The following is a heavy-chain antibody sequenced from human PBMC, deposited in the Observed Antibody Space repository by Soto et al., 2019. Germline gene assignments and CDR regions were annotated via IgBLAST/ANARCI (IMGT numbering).Heavy chain of an antibody. CDR2: IDPSDSYT. V-gene: IGHV5-10-1*01. CDR3: ARQKEATVYYYYGMDV. J-gene: IGHJ6*02. D-gene: IGHD4-4*01. CDR1: RYIFTSYW. Sequence: GESLKRSCKCSRYIFTSYWSIWFLQVPVKGLEWMGRIDPSDSYTNYSPSFQGHVTISADKSISTAYLQWSSLKASDTAMYYCARQKEATVYYYYGMDVWGQGTTVTVSS.